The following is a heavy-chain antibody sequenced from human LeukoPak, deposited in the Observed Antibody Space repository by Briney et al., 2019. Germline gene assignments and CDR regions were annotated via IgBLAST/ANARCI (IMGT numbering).Heavy chain of an antibody. J-gene: IGHJ3*02. D-gene: IGHD6-19*01. V-gene: IGHV4-59*01. Sequence: SETLSLTCTVSGGSISSYYWSWIRQPPGKGLEWIGYIYYSGSTNYNPSLKSRVTISVDTSKNQFSLKLSSVTAADTAVYYCAKLYSSGWFTPPDAFDIWGQGTMVTVSS. CDR1: GGSISSYY. CDR2: IYYSGST. CDR3: AKLYSSGWFTPPDAFDI.